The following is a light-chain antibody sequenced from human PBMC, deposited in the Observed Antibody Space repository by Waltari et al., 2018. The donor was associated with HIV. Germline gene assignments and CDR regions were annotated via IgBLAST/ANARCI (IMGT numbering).Light chain of an antibody. V-gene: IGKV1-12*01. J-gene: IGKJ5*01. CDR2: AAS. Sequence: DIQLTQSPSSVSASVGDSVTITCRESKDISTWLAWYQQKPGKAPRLLIYAASTLQSGVPSRFRGSGSATDFTLTINSAQPEDFATYYCQQADSFPVTFGQGTRLDFK. CDR3: QQADSFPVT. CDR1: KDISTW.